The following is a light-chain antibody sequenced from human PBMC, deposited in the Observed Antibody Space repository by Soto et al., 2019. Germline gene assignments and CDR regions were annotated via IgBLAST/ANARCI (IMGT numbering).Light chain of an antibody. Sequence: EIVLTQSPATLSLSPGEIATLSCRAIKSVSSYLAWYQQKPGQAPRILIYDESNRATGIPARFSGSGSGTEFTITISSLEPEDFGVYYCKXRRTCGPGTKVXI. CDR1: KSVSSY. CDR2: DES. V-gene: IGKV3-11*01. CDR3: KXRRT. J-gene: IGKJ3*01.